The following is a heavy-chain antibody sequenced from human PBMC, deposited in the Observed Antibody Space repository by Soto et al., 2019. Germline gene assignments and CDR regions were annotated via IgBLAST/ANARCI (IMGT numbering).Heavy chain of an antibody. J-gene: IGHJ4*02. CDR3: ARDSHYIGSSGYYQGAHDY. CDR1: GYTFTAYY. Sequence: ASVKVSCKASGYTFTAYYMHWVRQAPGQGLEWMGWINPNSGGTNYAQKFQGRVTMTRDASISTAYMDLSRLTSDDTAVYYCARDSHYIGSSGYYQGAHDYWGQGTLVTVSS. D-gene: IGHD3-22*01. V-gene: IGHV1-2*02. CDR2: INPNSGGT.